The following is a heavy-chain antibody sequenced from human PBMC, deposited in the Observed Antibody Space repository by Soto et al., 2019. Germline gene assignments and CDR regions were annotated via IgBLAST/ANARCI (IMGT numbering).Heavy chain of an antibody. CDR2: ISYDGSNK. V-gene: IGHV3-30*18. J-gene: IGHJ6*02. Sequence: PGGSLRLSCAASGFTFSSYGMHWVRQAPGKGLEWVAVISYDGSNKYYADSVKGRFTISRDNSKNTLYLQMNSLRAEDTAVYYCAKDYDSIHHPPPYYYYYGMDVWGQGTTVTVSS. CDR3: AKDYDSIHHPPPYYYYYGMDV. D-gene: IGHD3-22*01. CDR1: GFTFSSYG.